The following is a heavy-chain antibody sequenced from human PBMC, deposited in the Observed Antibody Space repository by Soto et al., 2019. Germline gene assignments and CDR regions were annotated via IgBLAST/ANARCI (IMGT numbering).Heavy chain of an antibody. D-gene: IGHD5-12*01. J-gene: IGHJ6*02. Sequence: PGGSLRLSCAASGFTFSSYAMHWVRQAPGKGLEWVAVISYDGSNKYYADSVKGRFTISRDNSKNTLYLQMNSLRAEDTAVYYCARVDIVATTIYYHYGMDVWGQATTVTVSS. CDR3: ARVDIVATTIYYHYGMDV. CDR1: GFTFSSYA. V-gene: IGHV3-30-3*01. CDR2: ISYDGSNK.